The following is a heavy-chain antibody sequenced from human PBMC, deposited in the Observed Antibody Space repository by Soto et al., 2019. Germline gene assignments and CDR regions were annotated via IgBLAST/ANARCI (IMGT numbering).Heavy chain of an antibody. CDR3: AGGYYYGSGRPTPGGMDV. CDR1: GYTFTNYD. V-gene: IGHV1-18*01. J-gene: IGHJ6*02. D-gene: IGHD3-10*01. CDR2: ISTYTGNT. Sequence: QVHLVQSGAEVKKPGASVKVSCKASGYTFTNYDINWVRQAPGQGLEWMGWISTYTGNTNYAQKLQGRVTMTTDTATSTGYMELRSLRSDDTAVYYCAGGYYYGSGRPTPGGMDVWGQGTTVTVS.